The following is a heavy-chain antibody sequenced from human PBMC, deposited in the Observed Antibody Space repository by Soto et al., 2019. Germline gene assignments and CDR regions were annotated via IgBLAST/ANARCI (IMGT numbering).Heavy chain of an antibody. CDR2: ISYNGRNQ. D-gene: IGHD3-16*01. CDR3: ARVGHGLNQGGGFDP. J-gene: IGHJ5*02. Sequence: VQVVESGGGVVQPGRSLRLSCAASGFGLNGYAMHWVRQAAGKGLEWVAIISYNGRNQYYADSVRGRFTISRGISKKTVDLQMNSLRVEDTALYYCARVGHGLNQGGGFDPWGQGTLVTVSS. V-gene: IGHV3-30*04. CDR1: GFGLNGYA.